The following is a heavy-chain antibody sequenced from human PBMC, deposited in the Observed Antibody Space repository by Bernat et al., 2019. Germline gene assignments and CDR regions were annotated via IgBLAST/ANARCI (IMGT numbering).Heavy chain of an antibody. CDR3: AKDSPVPTI. CDR2: ISDTVSST. V-gene: IGHV3-23*04. D-gene: IGHD2-2*01. Sequence: EVQLVESGGGLVQPGGSLRLSCAASGFTFRSYGMSWVRQTPGRGLEWVSAISDTVSSTYYADFVKGRFTISRDNSKNTLFLQMNSLRAEDTAVYYCAKDSPVPTIWGQGTMVTVSS. CDR1: GFTFRSYG. J-gene: IGHJ3*02.